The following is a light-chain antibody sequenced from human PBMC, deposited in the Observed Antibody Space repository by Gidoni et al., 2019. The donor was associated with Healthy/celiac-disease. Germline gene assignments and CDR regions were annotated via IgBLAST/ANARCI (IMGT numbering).Light chain of an antibody. V-gene: IGKV3-20*01. Sequence: EIVLTQSPGTLSLSPGERATLSGRASQSVSSTYLAWYQQKPGQAPRLLIYGASSRVTGVPDRFGGSGSGTDFTLTISRLEPEDFAVYYCQQGAFGQGTKVEMK. CDR1: QSVSSTY. CDR3: QQGA. J-gene: IGKJ1*01. CDR2: GAS.